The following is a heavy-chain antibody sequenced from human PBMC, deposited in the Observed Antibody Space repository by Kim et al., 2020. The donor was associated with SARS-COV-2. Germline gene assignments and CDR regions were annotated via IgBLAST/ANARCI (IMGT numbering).Heavy chain of an antibody. CDR2: IRNKANSYAT. Sequence: GGSLRLSCAASGFTFSGSVIVWVRQASGKGLEWVGRIRNKANSYATTYAASVKGRFTFSRDDSKNTAYLQMNSLKIEDTAVYYCTRGSPYGMDVWGRGTTVTVSS. V-gene: IGHV3-73*01. CDR1: GFTFSGSV. J-gene: IGHJ6*02. CDR3: TRGSPYGMDV.